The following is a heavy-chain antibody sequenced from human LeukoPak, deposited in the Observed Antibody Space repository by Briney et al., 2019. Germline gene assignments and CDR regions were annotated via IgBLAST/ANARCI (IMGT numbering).Heavy chain of an antibody. Sequence: GGSLRLSCAASGFTFSSYSMNWVRQAPGKGLEWVSYISSSSSTIYYADSVKGRFTISRDNAKNSLYLQMNSLRAEDTAVYYCAGYYGSGSYPQVNWFDPWGQGTLVTVSS. J-gene: IGHJ5*02. CDR1: GFTFSSYS. CDR2: ISSSSSTI. CDR3: AGYYGSGSYPQVNWFDP. V-gene: IGHV3-48*01. D-gene: IGHD3-10*01.